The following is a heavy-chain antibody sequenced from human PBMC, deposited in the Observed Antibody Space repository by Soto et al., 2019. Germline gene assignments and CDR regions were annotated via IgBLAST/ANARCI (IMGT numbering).Heavy chain of an antibody. CDR1: GFTFSSYA. V-gene: IGHV3-64D*08. CDR2: ISSNGGST. Sequence: GGSLRLSCSASGFTFSSYAMYWVRQPPGKGLEYVSAISSNGGSTYYADSVKGRFTISRDNSKNTLYLQMSSLRAEDTAVYYCARCVQSSGGYHYNWFDPWGQGTLVTVSS. J-gene: IGHJ5*02. CDR3: ARCVQSSGGYHYNWFDP. D-gene: IGHD6-19*01.